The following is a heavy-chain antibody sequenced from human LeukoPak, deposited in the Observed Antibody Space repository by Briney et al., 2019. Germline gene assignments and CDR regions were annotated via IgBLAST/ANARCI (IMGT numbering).Heavy chain of an antibody. V-gene: IGHV3-30-3*01. CDR2: ISYDGSNK. J-gene: IGHJ4*02. CDR3: ARDYSGSYLFDY. Sequence: ARSLRLSCAASGFTFSSYAMHWVRQAPGKGLVWVAVISYDGSNKYYADSVKGRFTISRDNSKNTLYLQMNSLRAEDTAVYYCARDYSGSYLFDYWGQGTLVTVSS. CDR1: GFTFSSYA. D-gene: IGHD1-26*01.